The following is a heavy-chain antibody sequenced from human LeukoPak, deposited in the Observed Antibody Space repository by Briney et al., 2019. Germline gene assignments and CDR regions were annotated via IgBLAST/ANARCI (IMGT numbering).Heavy chain of an antibody. CDR2: ISSSSSYI. CDR1: GFTFSSYS. V-gene: IGHV3-21*01. Sequence: GGSLRLSCAASGFTFSSYSMNWVRQAPGKGLEWVSPISSSSSYIYYADSVKGRFTISRDNAKNSLYLQMNSLRAEDTAVYYCARDRQQLVLSAVYYWGQGTLVTVSS. J-gene: IGHJ4*02. D-gene: IGHD6-13*01. CDR3: ARDRQQLVLSAVYY.